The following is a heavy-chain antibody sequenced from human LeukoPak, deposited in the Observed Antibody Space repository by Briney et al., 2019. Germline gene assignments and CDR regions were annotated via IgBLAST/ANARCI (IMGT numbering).Heavy chain of an antibody. CDR2: MNPNSGNT. CDR3: ARGRTLAQWLVLGY. Sequence: ASVKVSCKASGYTFTSYDINWVRQATGQGLEWMGWMNPNSGNTGYAQKFQGRVTMTRNTSISTAYMELSSLRSEDTAVYYCARGRTLAQWLVLGYWGQGTLVTVSS. CDR1: GYTFTSYD. V-gene: IGHV1-8*01. D-gene: IGHD6-19*01. J-gene: IGHJ4*02.